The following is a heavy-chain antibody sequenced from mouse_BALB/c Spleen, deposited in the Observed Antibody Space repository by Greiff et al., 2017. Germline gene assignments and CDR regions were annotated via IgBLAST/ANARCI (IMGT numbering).Heavy chain of an antibody. CDR3: ARQDYRYFDV. Sequence: VQLVESGGGLVKPGGSLKLSCAASGFTFSSYAMSWVRQTPEKRLEWVATISSGGSYTYYPDSVKGRFTISRDNAKNTLYLQMSSLRSEDTAMYYCARQDYRYFDVWGAGTTVTVSS. CDR1: GFTFSSYA. CDR2: ISSGGSYT. J-gene: IGHJ1*01. D-gene: IGHD2-12*01. V-gene: IGHV5-9-3*01.